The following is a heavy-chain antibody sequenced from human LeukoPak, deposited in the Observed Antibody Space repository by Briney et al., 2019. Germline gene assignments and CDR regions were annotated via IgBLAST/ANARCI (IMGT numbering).Heavy chain of an antibody. D-gene: IGHD1-14*01. Sequence: GGSLRLSCAASGFTFSPYVMHWVRQAPGKGLDWVAVISYDGSKKYYADSVKGRFTISRDNSKNTLYLQMHSLRVEDTAVYYCARLNKPGWFDPWGQGTLVTVSS. CDR1: GFTFSPYV. V-gene: IGHV3-30*04. CDR3: ARLNKPGWFDP. J-gene: IGHJ5*02. CDR2: ISYDGSKK.